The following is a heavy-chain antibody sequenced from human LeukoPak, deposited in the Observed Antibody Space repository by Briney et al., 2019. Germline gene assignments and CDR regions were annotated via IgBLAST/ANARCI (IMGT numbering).Heavy chain of an antibody. J-gene: IGHJ4*02. D-gene: IGHD2-21*02. CDR1: GFTFDDYA. CDR2: ISWNSGSI. CDR3: ATTATSAISPDFDY. V-gene: IGHV3-9*01. Sequence: QPGGSLRLSCAASGFTFDDYAMHWVRQAPGKGLEWVSGISWNSGSIGYADSVKGRFTISRDNAKNSLYLQMNSLRAEDTAVYYCATTATSAISPDFDYWGQGTLVIVSS.